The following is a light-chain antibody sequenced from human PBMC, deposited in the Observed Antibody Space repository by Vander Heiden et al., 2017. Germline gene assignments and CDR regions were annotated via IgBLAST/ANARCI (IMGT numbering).Light chain of an antibody. CDR2: SAS. CDR3: EHHNNFPLT. CDR1: QGISSY. V-gene: IGKV1-9*01. Sequence: DFQLTQPPSFLSASVGDRATITCRASQGISSYLAWYQQTPGKAPKLLISSASALKSGVPSRVGGSGSGTEFTLTSNSLQPEDSATFYCEHHNNFPLTFGGGTKVEI. J-gene: IGKJ4*02.